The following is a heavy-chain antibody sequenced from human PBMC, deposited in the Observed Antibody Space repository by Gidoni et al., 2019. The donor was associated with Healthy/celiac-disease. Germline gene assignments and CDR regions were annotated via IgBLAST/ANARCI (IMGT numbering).Heavy chain of an antibody. CDR1: GSTFTSYY. J-gene: IGHJ6*02. V-gene: IGHV1-46*03. CDR2: INPSGGST. CDR3: ARDRDYYGSGSYRDLTGMDV. Sequence: QVQLVQSGAEVKKPGDSVKVSCKASGSTFTSYYMHWVRQAPGQGLEWMGIINPSGGSTSYAQKFQGRVTMTRDTSTSTVYMELSSLRSDDTAVYYCARDRDYYGSGSYRDLTGMDVWGQGTTVTVSS. D-gene: IGHD3-10*01.